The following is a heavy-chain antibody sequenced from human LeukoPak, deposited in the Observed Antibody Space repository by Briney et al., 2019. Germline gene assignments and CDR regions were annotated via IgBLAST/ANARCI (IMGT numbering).Heavy chain of an antibody. Sequence: GGSLRLSCAASGFTFSRYWMHWVRQAPGKGLEWVSRIDSDGSSTTYADSVKGRFTISRDNAKNTLYLQINSLRAEDTAVYYCARDGEGGYPVDYWGQGTLVTVSS. CDR1: GFTFSRYW. CDR3: ARDGEGGYPVDY. D-gene: IGHD3-10*01. V-gene: IGHV3-74*01. J-gene: IGHJ4*02. CDR2: IDSDGSST.